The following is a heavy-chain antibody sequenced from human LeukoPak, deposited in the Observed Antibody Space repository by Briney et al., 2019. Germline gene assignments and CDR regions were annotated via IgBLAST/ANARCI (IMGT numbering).Heavy chain of an antibody. CDR1: GFTFYNSA. CDR3: AKPGADYGGSPPLGNVFDY. J-gene: IGHJ4*02. V-gene: IGHV3-23*01. Sequence: GGSLRLSCAASGFTFYNSAMCWVRQAPGKGLEWVSAISMTGGTTYYADSVKGRFTISRDNSKNTLYLQMNSLRAEDTAVYYCAKPGADYGGSPPLGNVFDYWGQGTLVTVSS. CDR2: ISMTGGTT. D-gene: IGHD4-23*01.